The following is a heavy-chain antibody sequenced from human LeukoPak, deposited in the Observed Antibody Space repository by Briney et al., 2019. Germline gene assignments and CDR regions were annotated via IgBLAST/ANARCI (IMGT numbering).Heavy chain of an antibody. D-gene: IGHD4-17*01. J-gene: IGHJ4*02. CDR3: ARGLPTVTLGDY. CDR2: INPNSGVT. CDR1: GYTFIDYY. V-gene: IGHV1-2*02. Sequence: ASVKVSCKSSGYTFIDYYIHWVRQAPGQGLEWMGWINPNSGVTNYAKKFQGRVTMTRDRSISTGYMELSRLRSDDTAEYYCARGLPTVTLGDYWGQGTLVTVSS.